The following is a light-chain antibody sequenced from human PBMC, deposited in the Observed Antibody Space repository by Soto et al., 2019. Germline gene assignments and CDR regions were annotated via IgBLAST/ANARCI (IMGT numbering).Light chain of an antibody. CDR3: QQRKNWPPVT. J-gene: IGKJ4*01. V-gene: IGKV3-11*01. CDR1: QNIGIY. Sequence: ETVLTQSPATLYWSTGETATLSCRASQNIGIYLAWYQQKPGQPPRLLIYDTSNRATGIPARFSGSGSGTDFTLTISSLEPEDFAVYYCQQRKNWPPVTFGGGTKVEIK. CDR2: DTS.